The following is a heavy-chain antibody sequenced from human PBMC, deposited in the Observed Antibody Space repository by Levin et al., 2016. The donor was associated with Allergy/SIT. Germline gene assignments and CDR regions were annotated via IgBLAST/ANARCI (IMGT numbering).Heavy chain of an antibody. Sequence: WVRQAPGQGLEWMGIINPSGGSTSYAQKFQGRVTMTRDTSTSTVYMELSSLRSEDTAVYYCARGPPRASNYDTGVDYWGQGTLVTVSS. CDR2: INPSGGST. J-gene: IGHJ4*02. V-gene: IGHV1-46*01. CDR3: ARGPPRASNYDTGVDY. D-gene: IGHD4-11*01.